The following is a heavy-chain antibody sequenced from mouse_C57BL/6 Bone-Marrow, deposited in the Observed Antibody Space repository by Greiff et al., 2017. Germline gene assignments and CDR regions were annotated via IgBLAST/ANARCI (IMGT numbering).Heavy chain of an antibody. V-gene: IGHV1-55*01. CDR3: ARGGGGYYAMDY. CDR2: IYPGSGST. J-gene: IGHJ4*01. Sequence: QVQLKQPGAELVKPGASVKMSCKASGYTFTSYWITWVKQRPGQGLEWIGDIYPGSGSTNYNEKFKSKATLTVDTSSSTAYMQLSSLTSEDSAVYYCARGGGGYYAMDYWGQGTSVTVSS. CDR1: GYTFTSYW. D-gene: IGHD1-1*02.